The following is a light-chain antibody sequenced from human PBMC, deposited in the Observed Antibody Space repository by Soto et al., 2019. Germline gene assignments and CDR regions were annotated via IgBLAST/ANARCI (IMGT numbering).Light chain of an antibody. CDR1: QSITSNY. J-gene: IGKJ2*01. Sequence: EIVLTQSPATLSLSPGERATLSCRASQSITSNYLSWYQQKPGQAPRLLVYAVSSRPSGIPDRFSGSGSGTDFTLTISRLEPEDFALYYCQQYGRSPYTFGQGTQLEIK. CDR2: AVS. V-gene: IGKV3-20*01. CDR3: QQYGRSPYT.